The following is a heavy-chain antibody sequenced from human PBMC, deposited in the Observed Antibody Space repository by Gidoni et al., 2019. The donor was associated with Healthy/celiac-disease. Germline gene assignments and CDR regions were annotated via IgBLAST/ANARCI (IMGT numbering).Heavy chain of an antibody. CDR2: INPSGGST. J-gene: IGHJ6*02. CDR1: GYSFTSSY. D-gene: IGHD3-10*01. CDR3: ARDSGFGELQYYYYGMDV. Sequence: QVQLVQSGAEVKKPGASVKVSCKASGYSFTSSYMHWVRQAPGQGLEWMGIINPSGGSTSYAQKFQGRVTMTRETSTSTVYMELSSLRSEDTAVYYCARDSGFGELQYYYYGMDVWGQGTTVTVSS. V-gene: IGHV1-46*03.